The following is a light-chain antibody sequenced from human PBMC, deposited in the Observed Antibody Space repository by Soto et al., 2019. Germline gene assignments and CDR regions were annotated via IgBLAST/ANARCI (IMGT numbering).Light chain of an antibody. J-gene: IGKJ1*01. CDR3: QQYHSSPWT. Sequence: EIVLTQSPCTLFLAPGESAILSCSASQSIPNNNLAWYQQKPGQAPRLLFYGAFNRASGIPDRFSGSGSGTDFTLTISRVEPVDFAVYSCQQYHSSPWTFGQGTKVDI. V-gene: IGKV3-20*01. CDR1: QSIPNNN. CDR2: GAF.